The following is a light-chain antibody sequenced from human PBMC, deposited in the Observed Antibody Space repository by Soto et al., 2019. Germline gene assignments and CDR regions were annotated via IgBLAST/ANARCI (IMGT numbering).Light chain of an antibody. CDR3: QQTYTSPGT. J-gene: IGKJ1*01. CDR2: ATS. Sequence: DIQMTQSPSSLSASVGDRVTITCRARQSVSNFLNWYQQKPGKAPNLLIYATSNLHRGVPSRFSPSGSGTDFTLTISSLQPEDFETYYCQQTYTSPGTLAQGTRVDIK. CDR1: QSVSNF. V-gene: IGKV1-39*01.